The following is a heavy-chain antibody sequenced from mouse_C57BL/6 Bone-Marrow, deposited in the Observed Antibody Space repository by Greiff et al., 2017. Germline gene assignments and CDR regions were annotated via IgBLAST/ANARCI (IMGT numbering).Heavy chain of an antibody. CDR3: VRHGGDYAWCAY. V-gene: IGHV10-1*01. J-gene: IGHJ3*01. CDR2: IRSKSNNYAT. CDR1: GFSFNTYA. D-gene: IGHD2-4*01. Sequence: EVQRVESGGGLVQPKGSLKLSCAASGFSFNTYAMTWVRQAPGKGLEWVARIRSKSNNYATYYADSVKDRFTISRDDSESMLYLQMNNLKTEDTAMYYCVRHGGDYAWCAYWGQGTLVTVSA.